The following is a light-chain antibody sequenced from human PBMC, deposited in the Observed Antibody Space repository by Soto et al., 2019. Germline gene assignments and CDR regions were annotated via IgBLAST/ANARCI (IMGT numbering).Light chain of an antibody. J-gene: IGLJ2*01. CDR1: SSDVGGYNY. CDR2: EVG. V-gene: IGLV2-14*01. Sequence: QSALTQPASVSGSPGQSITISCTGTSSDVGGYNYVSWYQQHPGKAPKLMIYEVGNRPSGVSNRFSGSKSRNTASLTISGLQAEDEAEYYCSSYTSSSTLVFGGGTKLTVL. CDR3: SSYTSSSTLV.